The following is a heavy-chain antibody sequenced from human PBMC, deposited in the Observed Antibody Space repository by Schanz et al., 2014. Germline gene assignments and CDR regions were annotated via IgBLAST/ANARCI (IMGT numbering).Heavy chain of an antibody. CDR1: GFTFSSYS. CDR3: ARDRFWSADY. J-gene: IGHJ4*02. Sequence: EAKLVESGGGLVQPGGSLRLSCAASGFTFSSYSMNWVRQAPGKGLEWISFISSGGSTIYYADSVRGRFTLSRDNAKNSLYLQMYSLRDEDTAVYYCARDRFWSADYWGQGTLVTVSS. D-gene: IGHD3-3*01. V-gene: IGHV3-48*02. CDR2: ISSGGSTI.